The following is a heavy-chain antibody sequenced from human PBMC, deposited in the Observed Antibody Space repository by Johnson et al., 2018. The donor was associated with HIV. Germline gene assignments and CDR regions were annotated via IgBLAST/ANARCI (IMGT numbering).Heavy chain of an antibody. Sequence: VQLVESGGGLVKPGGSLRLSCAASGFIFSNAWMSWVRQAPGKGLEWAGHIKNKADGGTTDYAALVKGRFTISRDDSKNTLYLQMNSLKTEDTAVYYGTAPGYDTEDAFDIWGQGTMVTVSS. D-gene: IGHD3-9*01. CDR2: IKNKADGGTT. CDR1: GFIFSNAW. J-gene: IGHJ3*02. V-gene: IGHV3-15*01. CDR3: TAPGYDTEDAFDI.